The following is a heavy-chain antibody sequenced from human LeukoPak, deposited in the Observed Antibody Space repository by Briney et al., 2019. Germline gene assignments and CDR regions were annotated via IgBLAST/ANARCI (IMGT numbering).Heavy chain of an antibody. CDR3: ARRRDGYNYEFDY. CDR2: IIPIFGTA. Sequence: VASVKVSCKASGGTFSSYAISWVRQAPGRGLEWMGRIIPIFGTANYAQKFQGRVTVTADKSTSTAYMELSSLRSEDTAVYYCARRRDGYNYEFDYWGQGTLVTVSS. CDR1: GGTFSSYA. V-gene: IGHV1-69*06. J-gene: IGHJ4*02. D-gene: IGHD5-24*01.